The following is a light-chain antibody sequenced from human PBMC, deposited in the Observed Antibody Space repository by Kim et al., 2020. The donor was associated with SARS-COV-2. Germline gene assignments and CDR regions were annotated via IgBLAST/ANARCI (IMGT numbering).Light chain of an antibody. CDR3: RQSYRTPYT. CDR1: QSIGSY. J-gene: IGKJ2*01. Sequence: CAAGGDRGTRTGRGRQSIGSYLNWDQQKTGKAPKLLIYGASRLQSGVRARFSGSGAGTDFTLTISSLQPEDFATYCCRQSYRTPYTCGQGTKLEI. CDR2: GAS. V-gene: IGKV1-39*01.